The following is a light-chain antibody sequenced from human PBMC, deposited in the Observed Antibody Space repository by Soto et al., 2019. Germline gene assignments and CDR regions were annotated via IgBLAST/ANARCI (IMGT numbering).Light chain of an antibody. CDR1: QSVVRY. Sequence: EIVLTQSPVTLSLSPGDTATLSCRASQSVVRYVAWYQQKPGQAPRLLIYDATIRASGIPARFSGSGSGTDFSLTISSLAPEEFAVYYCQQRYHWPPLTFGGGTKVEVK. V-gene: IGKV3-11*01. CDR2: DAT. J-gene: IGKJ4*01. CDR3: QQRYHWPPLT.